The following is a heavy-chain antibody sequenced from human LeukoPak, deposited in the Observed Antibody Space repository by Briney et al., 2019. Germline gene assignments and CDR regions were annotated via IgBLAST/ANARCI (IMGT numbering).Heavy chain of an antibody. D-gene: IGHD5-12*01. V-gene: IGHV4-39*01. CDR1: GGSISSSSYY. CDR3: ARLRGYSGGEIRFFDY. CDR2: IYYGGTT. Sequence: SETLSLTCTVSGGSISSSSYYWGWIRQPPGKGLEWIGSIYYGGTTYYNPSLKSRVTISVDTSKNQFSLKLNSVTAADTAVYYCARLRGYSGGEIRFFDYWGQGTLVTVSS. J-gene: IGHJ4*02.